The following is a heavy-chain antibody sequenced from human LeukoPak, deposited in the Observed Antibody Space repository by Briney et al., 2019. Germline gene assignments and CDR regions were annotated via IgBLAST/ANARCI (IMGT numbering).Heavy chain of an antibody. CDR3: AKDLEEVAGGGSCYLAFDI. CDR1: GFTFSSYA. Sequence: PGGPLRLSCAASGFTFSSYAMSWVRQAPGKGLEWVSAISGSGGSTYYADSVKGRFTISRDNSKNTLYLQMNSLRAEDTAVYYCAKDLEEVAGGGSCYLAFDIWGQGTMVTVSS. J-gene: IGHJ3*02. V-gene: IGHV3-23*01. D-gene: IGHD2-15*01. CDR2: ISGSGGST.